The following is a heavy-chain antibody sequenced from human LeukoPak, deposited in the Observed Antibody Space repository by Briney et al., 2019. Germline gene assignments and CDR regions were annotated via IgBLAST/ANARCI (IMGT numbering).Heavy chain of an antibody. D-gene: IGHD3-16*01. CDR2: ISGSGGST. CDR1: GFTVSSNY. CDR3: AKDPWGSGSY. Sequence: GGSLRLSCAASGFTVSSNYMSWVRQAPGKGLEWVSAISGSGGSTYYAVPVKGRFTISRDNSKNTLYLKMNSLRAEDTAVYYCAKDPWGSGSYWGQGTLVTVSS. J-gene: IGHJ4*02. V-gene: IGHV3-23*01.